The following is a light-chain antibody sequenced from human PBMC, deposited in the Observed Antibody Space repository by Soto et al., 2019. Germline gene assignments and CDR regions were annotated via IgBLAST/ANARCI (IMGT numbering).Light chain of an antibody. CDR2: KAS. V-gene: IGKV1-5*03. CDR1: QTISSW. J-gene: IGKJ1*01. Sequence: DIQMTQSPSTLSGSVGDRFTITCLAIQTISSWLAWYQQKPWKAPKLLIYKASSFESGVPSRFSGSGSGTEFTLTIGSLQPDDFANHYCQQYNSYYQRFGQGTKV. CDR3: QQYNSYYQR.